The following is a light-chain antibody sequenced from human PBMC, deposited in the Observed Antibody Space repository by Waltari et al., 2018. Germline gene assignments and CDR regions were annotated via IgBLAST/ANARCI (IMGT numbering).Light chain of an antibody. Sequence: QSALTQPASVSGSPGNSITISCTGSSGNIGTYKSVSWYQQHPGRTPSLGIFDGNMRPSGISYRFSGSKSGATASLTISGLQTDDEADYYCSSYTGISTVIFGGGTRLTVL. CDR2: DGN. V-gene: IGLV2-14*02. CDR1: SGNIGTYKS. J-gene: IGLJ2*01. CDR3: SSYTGISTVI.